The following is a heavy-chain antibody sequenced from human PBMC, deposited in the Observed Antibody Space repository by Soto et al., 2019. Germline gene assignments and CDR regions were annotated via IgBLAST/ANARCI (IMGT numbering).Heavy chain of an antibody. D-gene: IGHD4-4*01. CDR2: IKQDGSEK. J-gene: IGHJ6*03. Sequence: GGFLRLSCAASGFTFSSYWMSWVRQAPGKGLEWVANIKQDGSEKYYVDSVKGRFTISRDNAKNSLYLQMNSLRAEDTAVHYCARAYSNYPYYYYYMDVWGKGTTVTVSS. V-gene: IGHV3-7*01. CDR1: GFTFSSYW. CDR3: ARAYSNYPYYYYYMDV.